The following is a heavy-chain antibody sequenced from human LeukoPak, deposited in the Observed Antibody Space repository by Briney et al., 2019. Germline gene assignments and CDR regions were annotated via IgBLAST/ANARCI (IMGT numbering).Heavy chain of an antibody. Sequence: GGSLRLSCAASGFTFSDYYMSWIGQAPGKGREGVSYISSSGSTIYYADSVKGRFTISRDNAKNSLYLQMNSLRAEDTAVYYCARVDYSSGWYYFDYWGQGTLVTVSS. V-gene: IGHV3-11*01. CDR3: ARVDYSSGWYYFDY. CDR2: ISSSGSTI. J-gene: IGHJ4*02. CDR1: GFTFSDYY. D-gene: IGHD6-19*01.